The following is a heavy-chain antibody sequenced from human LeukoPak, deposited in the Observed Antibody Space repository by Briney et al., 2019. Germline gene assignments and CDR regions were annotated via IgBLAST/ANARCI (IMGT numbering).Heavy chain of an antibody. CDR1: GGSISSYY. J-gene: IGHJ4*02. V-gene: IGHV4-4*07. CDR2: IYTSGST. Sequence: SETLSLTCTVSGGSISSYYWSWLRQPAGKGLEWIGRIYTSGSTSYNPSLKSRVTMSVDTSKNQFSLKLSSVTAADTAVYYCARDGSRGEGMVRRVIIGDFDYWGQGTLVTVSS. CDR3: ARDGSRGEGMVRRVIIGDFDY. D-gene: IGHD3-10*01.